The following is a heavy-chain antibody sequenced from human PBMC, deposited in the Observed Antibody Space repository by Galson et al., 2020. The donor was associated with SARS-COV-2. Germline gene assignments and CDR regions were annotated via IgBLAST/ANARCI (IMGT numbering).Heavy chain of an antibody. CDR1: KGSISGSYH. V-gene: IGHV4-61*02. Sequence: SETLSLTCTVSKGSISGSYHWNWIRQPAGKGLEWIGRVESSGSTRYNPTLPSRVTISVDTSKNQFSLNLSSVTAADTAVYYCAAFVAGGSGKGPWGQGALVTVSS. CDR3: AAFVAGGSGKGP. D-gene: IGHD3-10*01. J-gene: IGHJ5*02. CDR2: VESSGST.